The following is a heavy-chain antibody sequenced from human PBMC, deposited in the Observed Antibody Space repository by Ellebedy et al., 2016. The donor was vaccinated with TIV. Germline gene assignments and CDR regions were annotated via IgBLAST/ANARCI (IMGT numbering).Heavy chain of an antibody. V-gene: IGHV3-23*01. Sequence: GGSLRLSCVVSGFTFSTYGMNWVRQAPTGKGLEWVLGISGTGSNTYYADSVKGRFTISRDNSKNTLYLQMSSLRVDDTAVYYCAKVIASMVRGVMNYYYGMDVWGQGTTVTVSS. J-gene: IGHJ6*02. CDR1: GFTFSTYG. D-gene: IGHD3-10*01. CDR3: AKVIASMVRGVMNYYYGMDV. CDR2: ISGTGSNT.